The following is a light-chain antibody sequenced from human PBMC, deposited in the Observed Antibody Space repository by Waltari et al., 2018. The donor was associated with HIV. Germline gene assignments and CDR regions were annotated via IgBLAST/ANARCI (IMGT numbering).Light chain of an antibody. J-gene: IGLJ3*02. CDR2: EVT. V-gene: IGLV2-8*01. Sequence: QSALTQPPSASGSPGQSVTISCNGTSSDVGGYNHVSCYQQHPGKAPKFLLYEVTKRPSGVPDRFSGSKSGNTASLTVSGLQAEDEADYYCVSYAGINNRWAFGGGTKLTVL. CDR1: SSDVGGYNH. CDR3: VSYAGINNRWA.